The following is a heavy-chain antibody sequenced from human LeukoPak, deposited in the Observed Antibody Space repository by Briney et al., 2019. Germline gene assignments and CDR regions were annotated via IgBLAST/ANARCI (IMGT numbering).Heavy chain of an antibody. CDR3: ARDGYSSSSFTPFDY. J-gene: IGHJ4*02. D-gene: IGHD6-6*01. CDR2: ISYDGSNK. Sequence: GGSLRLSCAASGFTFSSYAMHWVRQAPGKGLEWVAVISYDGSNKYYADSVKGRFTVSRDNSKNTLYLQMNSLRAEDTAVYYCARDGYSSSSFTPFDYWGQGTLATVSS. CDR1: GFTFSSYA. V-gene: IGHV3-30*04.